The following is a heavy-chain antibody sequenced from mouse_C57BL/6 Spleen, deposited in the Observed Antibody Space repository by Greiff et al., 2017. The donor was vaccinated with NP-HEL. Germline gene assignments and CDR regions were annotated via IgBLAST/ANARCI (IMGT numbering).Heavy chain of an antibody. CDR3: ARSGYGSSSLDY. D-gene: IGHD1-1*01. Sequence: VQLKQSGPELVKPGASVKISCKASGYSFTGYYMNWVKQSPEKSLEWIGEINPSTGGTTYNQKFKAKATLTVDKSSSTAYMQLKSLTSEDSAVYYCARSGYGSSSLDYWGQGTTLTVSS. CDR1: GYSFTGYY. CDR2: INPSTGGT. V-gene: IGHV1-42*01. J-gene: IGHJ2*01.